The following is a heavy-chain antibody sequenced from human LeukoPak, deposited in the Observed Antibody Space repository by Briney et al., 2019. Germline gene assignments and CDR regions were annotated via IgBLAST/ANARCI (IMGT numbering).Heavy chain of an antibody. CDR3: ARKPDYDILTGYRYPVNYMDV. Sequence: ASVKVSCKASGYTFTGYYMHWVRQAPGQGLEWMGWINPNSGGTNYAQKFQGRVTMTRDTSISTAYMELSRLRSDDTAVYYCARKPDYDILTGYRYPVNYMDVWGKGTTVTVSS. V-gene: IGHV1-2*02. J-gene: IGHJ6*03. CDR2: INPNSGGT. CDR1: GYTFTGYY. D-gene: IGHD3-9*01.